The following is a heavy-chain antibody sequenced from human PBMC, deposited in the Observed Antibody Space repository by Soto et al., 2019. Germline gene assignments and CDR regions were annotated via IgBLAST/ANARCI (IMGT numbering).Heavy chain of an antibody. CDR3: AIVNSPKLIFDLPGWFDY. D-gene: IGHD3-3*01. CDR2: IYHDESSK. Sequence: GSLRLSCAGSGFTFSSYGMLGVRQAPAKGLEWVAGIYHDESSKYYAHSVKGRFTISRDNSKNTLYLQMNSLKAQDTAVYYCAIVNSPKLIFDLPGWFDYWGQGTLVTVSS. CDR1: GFTFSSYG. J-gene: IGHJ4*02. V-gene: IGHV3-30*03.